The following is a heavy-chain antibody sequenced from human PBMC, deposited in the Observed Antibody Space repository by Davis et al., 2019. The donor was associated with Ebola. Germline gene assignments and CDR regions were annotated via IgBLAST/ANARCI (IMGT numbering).Heavy chain of an antibody. CDR3: ARGVGAITPFDY. CDR2: INHGGTT. Sequence: MPSETLSLTCAVYGGSFSGYYWSWIRQPPGKGLEWIGEINHGGTTNYNPSLKSRVTISIDTSKNQFSLKLSSVTAADTAVYYCARGVGAITPFDYWGQGTLVTVSS. CDR1: GGSFSGYY. D-gene: IGHD1-26*01. V-gene: IGHV4-34*01. J-gene: IGHJ4*02.